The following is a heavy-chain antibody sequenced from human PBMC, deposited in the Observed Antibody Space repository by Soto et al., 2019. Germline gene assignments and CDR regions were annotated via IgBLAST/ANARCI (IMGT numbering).Heavy chain of an antibody. CDR3: AAADSSVYYAGPLGY. CDR1: GFTFTSST. Sequence: QMQLVQSGPEVKKPGTSVKVSCKASGFTFTSSTVQWVRQARGQRLEWVGWIVVGSGSTNYAQKFQERVTITRDMSTSPAYMELSSLRSEDTAVYHCAAADSSVYYAGPLGYGGKGTLVSVSS. J-gene: IGHJ4*02. V-gene: IGHV1-58*01. D-gene: IGHD3-22*01. CDR2: IVVGSGST.